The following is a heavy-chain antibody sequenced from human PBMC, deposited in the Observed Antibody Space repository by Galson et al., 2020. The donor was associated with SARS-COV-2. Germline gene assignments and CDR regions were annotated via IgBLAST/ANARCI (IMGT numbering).Heavy chain of an antibody. CDR2: IYYSGST. D-gene: IGHD3-22*01. CDR1: GGSISSGGYY. V-gene: IGHV4-31*03. Sequence: ASETLSLTCTVSGGSISSGGYYWSWIRQPPGKGLEWIGYIYYSGSTYYNPSLKSRVTISVDTSKNQFSLKLSSVTAADTAVYYCARSRSGYASENWFDPWGQGTLVTVAS. J-gene: IGHJ5*02. CDR3: ARSRSGYASENWFDP.